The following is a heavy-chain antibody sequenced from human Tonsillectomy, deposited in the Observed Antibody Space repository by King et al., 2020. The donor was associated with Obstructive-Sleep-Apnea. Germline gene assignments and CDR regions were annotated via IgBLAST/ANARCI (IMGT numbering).Heavy chain of an antibody. CDR1: GFTFSSFA. J-gene: IGHJ4*02. Sequence: VQLVQSGGGLVQPGGSLRLSCAASGFTFSSFAMSWVRQAPGKGLEWVSTLSGSGDATYHADSVKGRFTIPRDKSKNTLYLQMNSLRAEDTAVYYCANLGYGADYWGQGTLVTVSS. CDR3: ANLGYGADY. V-gene: IGHV3-23*04. D-gene: IGHD2-15*01. CDR2: LSGSGDAT.